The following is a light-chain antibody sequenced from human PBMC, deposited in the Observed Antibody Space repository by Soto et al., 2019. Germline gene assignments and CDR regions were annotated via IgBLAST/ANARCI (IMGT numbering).Light chain of an antibody. CDR1: SSNIGSGYD. J-gene: IGLJ3*02. V-gene: IGLV1-40*01. CDR2: GNT. CDR3: QSYDSSLSDWL. Sequence: QSVLTQPPSVSGAPGQRVTISCTGSSSNIGSGYDVHWYQPLPGTAPKLLIYGNTNRPSGVPDRFSGSKSGTSASLAITGLQADDEAAYYFQSYDSSLSDWLFGGGTKVTVL.